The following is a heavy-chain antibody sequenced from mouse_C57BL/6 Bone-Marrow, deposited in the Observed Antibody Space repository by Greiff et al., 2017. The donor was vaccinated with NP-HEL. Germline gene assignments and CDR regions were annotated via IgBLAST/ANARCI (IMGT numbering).Heavy chain of an antibody. V-gene: IGHV1-55*01. CDR2: IYPGSGST. CDR3: AKGQLRLPFAY. J-gene: IGHJ3*01. D-gene: IGHD3-2*02. Sequence: VKLQQSGAELVKPGASVKMSCKASGYTFTSYWITWVKQRPGQGLEWIGDIYPGSGSTNYNEKFKSKATLTVDTSSSTAYMQLSSLTSEDSAVYYCAKGQLRLPFAYWGQGTLVTVSA. CDR1: GYTFTSYW.